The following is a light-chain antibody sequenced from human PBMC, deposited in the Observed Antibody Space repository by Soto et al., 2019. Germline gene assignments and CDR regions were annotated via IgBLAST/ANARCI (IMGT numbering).Light chain of an antibody. J-gene: IGKJ5*01. Sequence: TQSASTLSASLGDRVTIACRASQGLXSWFDWYKRKPGKAPKILXDYASSLHRGGPSRLSGGRSGTAFTLTISSRQPEDSATYYCQQDNKCPRTFGQGTKVEIK. CDR1: QGLXSW. V-gene: IGKV1-12*01. CDR2: YAS. CDR3: QQDNKCPRT.